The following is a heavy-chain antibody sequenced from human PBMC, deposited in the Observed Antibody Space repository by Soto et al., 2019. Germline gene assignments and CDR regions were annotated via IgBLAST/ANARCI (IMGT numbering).Heavy chain of an antibody. J-gene: IGHJ5*02. D-gene: IGHD3-10*01. CDR1: GGSISSSSYY. Sequence: PSETLSLTCTVSGGSISSSSYYWGWIRQPPGKGLEWIGSIYYSGSTYYNPSLKSRVTISVDTSKNQFSLKLSSVTAADTAVYYCARHRFKISGRFDPWGQGTLVTVSS. V-gene: IGHV4-39*01. CDR2: IYYSGST. CDR3: ARHRFKISGRFDP.